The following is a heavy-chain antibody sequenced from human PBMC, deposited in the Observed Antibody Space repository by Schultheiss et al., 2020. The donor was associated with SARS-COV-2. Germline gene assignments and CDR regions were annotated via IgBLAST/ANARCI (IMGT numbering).Heavy chain of an antibody. J-gene: IGHJ4*02. D-gene: IGHD4-11*01. CDR3: AKQALDYSNTFDY. CDR2: ISWNSGSI. CDR1: GFTFDDYA. Sequence: GGSLRLSCTASGFTFDDYAMHWVRQAPGKGLEWVSGISWNSGSIGYADSVKGRFTIPRDNAKNSLYLQMNSLRAEDTALYYCAKQALDYSNTFDYWGQGTLVTVSS. V-gene: IGHV3-9*01.